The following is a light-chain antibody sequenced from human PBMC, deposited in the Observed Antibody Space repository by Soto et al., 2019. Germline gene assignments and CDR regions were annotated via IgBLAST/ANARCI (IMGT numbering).Light chain of an antibody. V-gene: IGLV1-40*01. CDR1: SSNIGAGYD. CDR3: QSYDSSRSGYVV. J-gene: IGLJ2*01. CDR2: GNS. Sequence: QSVLTQPPSVSGAPGQRVTISCTGSSSNIGAGYDVHWYQQLPGTAPKLLIYGNSNRPSGVPDRFSGSKSGTSSSLAITGMQDEDDDAHYCQSYDSSRSGYVVFGGGTKLTVL.